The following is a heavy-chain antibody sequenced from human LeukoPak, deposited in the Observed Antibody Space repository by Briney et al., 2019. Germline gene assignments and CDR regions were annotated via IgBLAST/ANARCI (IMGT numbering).Heavy chain of an antibody. CDR2: IIPIFGTA. J-gene: IGHJ4*02. CDR1: GGTFSSYA. V-gene: IGHV1-69*05. Sequence: GASVKVSCKASGGTFSSYAISWVRQAPGQGLEWMGGIIPIFGTANYAQKFQGRVTITTDESTSTAYMELSSLRSEDTAVYYCARGSLQGDYGEDWGQGTLVTVSS. CDR3: ARGSLQGDYGED. D-gene: IGHD4-17*01.